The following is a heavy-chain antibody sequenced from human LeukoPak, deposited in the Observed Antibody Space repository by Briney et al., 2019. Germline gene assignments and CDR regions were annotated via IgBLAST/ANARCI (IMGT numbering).Heavy chain of an antibody. Sequence: GESLKISCKGSGYSFTNYWIVWVRQMPGKGLEWMGIIYPGDSDTRYNPSFQGQVTISADKSLSTAYLQWSSLKASDTAMYYCARPSPIIAAHAADAFDIWGQGTMVTVSS. CDR3: ARPSPIIAAHAADAFDI. V-gene: IGHV5-51*01. D-gene: IGHD6-6*01. J-gene: IGHJ3*02. CDR2: IYPGDSDT. CDR1: GYSFTNYW.